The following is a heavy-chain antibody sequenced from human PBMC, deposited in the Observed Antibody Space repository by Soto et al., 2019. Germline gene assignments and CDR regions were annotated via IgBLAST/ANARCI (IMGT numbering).Heavy chain of an antibody. CDR1: GGSIARGDSF. CDR2: IFYTGST. CDR3: ASLTYRVSAASHGRSNFVDT. V-gene: IGHV4-39*01. J-gene: IGHJ5*01. D-gene: IGHD1-1*01. Sequence: QLRLQESGPGLLKPSEALSLTCSVSGGSIARGDSFWAWVRQPPGKVLVCLGDIFYTGSTYYTAALNARLTISIDTTNDHFSQRLSSVTAADTAFYYCASLTYRVSAASHGRSNFVDTWGPGLLVAVSS.